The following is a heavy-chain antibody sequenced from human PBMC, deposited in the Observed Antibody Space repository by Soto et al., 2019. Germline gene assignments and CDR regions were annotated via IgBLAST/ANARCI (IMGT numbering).Heavy chain of an antibody. D-gene: IGHD6-19*01. CDR2: ISAYNGNT. J-gene: IGHJ4*02. CDR3: AREGKGSGRYSLHNYYFDY. V-gene: IGHV1-18*01. CDR1: GYTFTSYG. Sequence: ASVKVSCKASGYTFTSYGISWVRQAPGQGLEWMGWISAYNGNTNYAQKLQGRVTMTTDTSTSTAYMELRSLRSDDTAVYYCAREGKGSGRYSLHNYYFDYWGQGALVTVSS.